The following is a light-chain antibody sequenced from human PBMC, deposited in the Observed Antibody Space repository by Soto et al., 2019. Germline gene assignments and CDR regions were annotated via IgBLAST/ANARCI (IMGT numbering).Light chain of an antibody. J-gene: IGLJ1*01. CDR2: EVN. CDR3: SSHGGNSPYV. Sequence: QSALTQPPSASGSPGQSVAISFTGTTGDIGNYNFVSWYQQHPGKAPKLLIFEVNKRPSGVPDRFSGSKSGNTASLTVSGLQAEDEADYYCSSHGGNSPYVFGTRTKVTVL. CDR1: TGDIGNYNF. V-gene: IGLV2-8*01.